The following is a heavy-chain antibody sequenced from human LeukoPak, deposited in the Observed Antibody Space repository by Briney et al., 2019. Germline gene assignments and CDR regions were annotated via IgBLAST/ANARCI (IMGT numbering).Heavy chain of an antibody. CDR2: IYPGDSDT. D-gene: IGHD1-26*01. CDR1: GYIFTNSW. CDR3: ARTYSGSYYGLDY. J-gene: IGHJ4*02. V-gene: IGHV5-51*01. Sequence: GESLKISCKGSGYIFTNSWIGWVRQMPGKGLEWMGIIYPGDSDTRYGPSFQGQVTISADKSISTAYLQWNSLKASDTAMYYCARTYSGSYYGLDYWGQGTLVTVSS.